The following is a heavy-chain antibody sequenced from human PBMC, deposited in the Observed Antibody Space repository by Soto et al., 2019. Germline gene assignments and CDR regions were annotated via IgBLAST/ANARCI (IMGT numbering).Heavy chain of an antibody. D-gene: IGHD3-9*01. CDR3: ARDSVTYYGILTGYEAYFDY. V-gene: IGHV1-69*06. J-gene: IGHJ4*02. CDR1: GGSFGSYA. Sequence: SVKVSCKASGGSFGSYAISWVRQAPGQGLEWMGGIIPIFGTANYAQKFQGRVTITADTSASTAYMELSSLRSEDTAVYYCARDSVTYYGILTGYEAYFDYWGQGTLVTVSS. CDR2: IIPIFGTA.